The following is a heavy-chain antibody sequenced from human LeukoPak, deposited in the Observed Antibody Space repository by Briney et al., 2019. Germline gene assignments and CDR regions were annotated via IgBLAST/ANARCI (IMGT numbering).Heavy chain of an antibody. CDR1: GFTFSSYA. Sequence: GGSLRLSCAASGFTFSSYAMHWVRQAPGKGLEWVAVISYDGSNKYYADSVKGRFTISRDNSKNTLYLQMNSLRAEDTAVYSCARDPFTFKRMATIIDYWGQGTLVTVSS. V-gene: IGHV3-30-3*01. CDR2: ISYDGSNK. CDR3: ARDPFTFKRMATIIDY. J-gene: IGHJ4*02. D-gene: IGHD5-24*01.